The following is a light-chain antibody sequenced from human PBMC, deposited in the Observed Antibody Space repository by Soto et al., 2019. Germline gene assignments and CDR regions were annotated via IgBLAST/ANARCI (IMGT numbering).Light chain of an antibody. CDR3: QQHNDWPQT. Sequence: EIVMTQSPATLSVSPGERATLSCRASQSVGSDLAWYQQKPGQAPRLLIYGASTRATGVPARISGSGSGTEFTLTISSLQSEDFAVYHCQQHNDWPQTFGQGTRVEIK. CDR2: GAS. V-gene: IGKV3-15*01. J-gene: IGKJ1*01. CDR1: QSVGSD.